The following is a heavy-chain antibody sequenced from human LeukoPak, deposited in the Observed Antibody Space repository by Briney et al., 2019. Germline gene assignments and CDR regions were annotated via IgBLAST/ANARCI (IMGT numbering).Heavy chain of an antibody. J-gene: IGHJ4*02. CDR1: GYTFTGYY. D-gene: IGHD3-16*02. Sequence: GASVKVFCKASGYTFTGYYIHWLRQAPGQGLEWMGWISPNSGVTHSAQKFQGRVTMTRDTSISTAYMDLSSLRSDDTAFYYCAKDDVPKSPLRELSPWGVFDYWGQGTLVTVSS. V-gene: IGHV1-2*02. CDR2: ISPNSGVT. CDR3: AKDDVPKSPLRELSPWGVFDY.